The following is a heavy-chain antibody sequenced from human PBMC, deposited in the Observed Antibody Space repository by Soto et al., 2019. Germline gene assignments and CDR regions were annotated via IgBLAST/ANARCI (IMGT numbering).Heavy chain of an antibody. D-gene: IGHD6-25*01. CDR3: ARDGGGGDAFDI. Sequence: SETLSLTCTVSGGSISTYYWNWIRQPAGRGLEWIGRIYTSGNTFYNPSLKSRVTMSVDTSKNQFSLRLSSVSAADTAVYFCARDGGGGDAFDIWGQGTVVTVSS. J-gene: IGHJ3*02. CDR2: IYTSGNT. V-gene: IGHV4-4*07. CDR1: GGSISTYY.